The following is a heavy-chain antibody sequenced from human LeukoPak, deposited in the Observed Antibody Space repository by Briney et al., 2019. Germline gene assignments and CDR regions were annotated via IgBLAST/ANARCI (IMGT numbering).Heavy chain of an antibody. CDR1: VDSISSHDYY. Sequence: SETLSLTCTFSVDSISSHDYYWGSIRQPRGKGLEWIGNIHYSGATYYNPSLKSRVAILVDTSKNKFSLKVSSVTAADTAVYYCARSGTMVYYYYMDVWDKGTTVTVSS. CDR2: IHYSGAT. D-gene: IGHD1-1*01. J-gene: IGHJ6*03. CDR3: ARSGTMVYYYYMDV. V-gene: IGHV4-39*07.